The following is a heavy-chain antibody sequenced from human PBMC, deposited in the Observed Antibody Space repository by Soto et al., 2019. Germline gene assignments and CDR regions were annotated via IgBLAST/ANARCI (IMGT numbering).Heavy chain of an antibody. D-gene: IGHD3-9*01. J-gene: IGHJ5*01. CDR1: GFTFSSYA. Sequence: GGSLRLSCAASGFTFSSYAMTWVRQAPGKGLEWVSGISGSGATTSYADSVKGRFTISRDNSKNTLYLQMNSLRVEDTAVYHCAKLRYFDWSAYNWFEYWGQGT. CDR2: ISGSGATT. CDR3: AKLRYFDWSAYNWFEY. V-gene: IGHV3-23*01.